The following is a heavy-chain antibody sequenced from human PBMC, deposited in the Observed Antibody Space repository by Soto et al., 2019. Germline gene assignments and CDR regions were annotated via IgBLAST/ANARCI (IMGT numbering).Heavy chain of an antibody. CDR3: ARGRVSGF. V-gene: IGHV3-11*01. D-gene: IGHD6-19*01. CDR2: ISGDDTK. Sequence: QVQLVESGGGFVKPGGSLRLSCAASGFNVADYYMNWIRQAPGKGLEWVSYISGDDTKSYADSVKGRFTISRDNGKNSLYLQMNSLRAEDPAVYYCARGRVSGFWGQGTLVPVTS. CDR1: GFNVADYY. J-gene: IGHJ1*01.